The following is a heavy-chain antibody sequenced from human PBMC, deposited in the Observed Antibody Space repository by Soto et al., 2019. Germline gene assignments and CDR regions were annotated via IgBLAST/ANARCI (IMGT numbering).Heavy chain of an antibody. CDR1: GGSISSYY. V-gene: IGHV4-59*01. J-gene: IGHJ6*02. D-gene: IGHD6-13*01. CDR2: IYYSGST. Sequence: SETLSLTCTVSGGSISSYYWSWIRQPPGKGLEWIGYIYYSGSTNYNPSLKSRVTISVDTSKNQFSLKLSSVTAADTAVYYCAAEVGIAASYDYYYGMDVWGQVTTVTVSS. CDR3: AAEVGIAASYDYYYGMDV.